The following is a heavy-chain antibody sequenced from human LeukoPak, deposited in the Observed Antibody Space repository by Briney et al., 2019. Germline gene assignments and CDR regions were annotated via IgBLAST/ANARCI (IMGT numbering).Heavy chain of an antibody. Sequence: GGSLRLTCAASAFTFSNYWMSWVRQAPGKGLEWVANIKEDGSEINYVDSVKGRFTISRDNAKNSLYLQMNSLRVDDTAVYYCARDRGYSTFDYWGQGTLVTVSS. J-gene: IGHJ4*02. CDR3: ARDRGYSTFDY. CDR1: AFTFSNYW. V-gene: IGHV3-7*01. D-gene: IGHD4-23*01. CDR2: IKEDGSEI.